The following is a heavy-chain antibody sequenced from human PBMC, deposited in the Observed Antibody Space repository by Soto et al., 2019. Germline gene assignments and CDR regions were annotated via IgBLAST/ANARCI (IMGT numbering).Heavy chain of an antibody. CDR1: GGTFSSYA. Sequence: QVQLVQSGAEVKKPGSSVKVSCKASGGTFSSYAISWVRQAPGQGLEWMGGIIPIFGTANYAKKFQGRVTITADESTSTDYMELSSLRSEDTAVYYCARDELVRGVPTWYFDLWGRGTLVTVSS. CDR2: IIPIFGTA. V-gene: IGHV1-69*12. J-gene: IGHJ2*01. CDR3: ARDELVRGVPTWYFDL. D-gene: IGHD3-10*01.